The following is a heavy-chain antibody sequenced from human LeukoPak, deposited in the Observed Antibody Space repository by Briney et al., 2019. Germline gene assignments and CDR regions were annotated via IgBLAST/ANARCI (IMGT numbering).Heavy chain of an antibody. D-gene: IGHD3-10*01. CDR3: ARRSVGDYGSGSYFDY. V-gene: IGHV1-69*06. CDR2: IIPIFGTA. Sequence: GSSVKVSCRASGGTFSSYAISWVRQAPGQGLEWMGGIIPIFGTANYAQKFQGRVTITADKSTSTAYMELSSLRSDDTAVYYCARRSVGDYGSGSYFDYWGQGTLVTVSS. J-gene: IGHJ4*02. CDR1: GGTFSSYA.